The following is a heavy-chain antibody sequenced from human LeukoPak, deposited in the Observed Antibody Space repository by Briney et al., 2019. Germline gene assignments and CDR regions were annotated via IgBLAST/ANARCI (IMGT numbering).Heavy chain of an antibody. CDR1: GYRLTNYW. J-gene: IGHJ4*02. CDR3: ARHRMTTVTLDY. D-gene: IGHD4-17*01. Sequence: GESLKISCKGSGYRLTNYWIGWVRQMPGKGLEWMGSIYLGDSDTRYSPSFQGQVTISADKSISTAYLQWSSLKASDTAMYYCARHRMTTVTLDYWGQGTLVTVSS. V-gene: IGHV5-51*01. CDR2: IYLGDSDT.